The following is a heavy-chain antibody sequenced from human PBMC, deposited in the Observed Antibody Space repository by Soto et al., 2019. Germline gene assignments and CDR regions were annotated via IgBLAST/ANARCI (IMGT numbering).Heavy chain of an antibody. Sequence: EVQLLESGGGLVQPGGSLRLSCAASGFTFSSYAMSWVRQAPGKGLEWVSAISGSGGSTYYADSVKGRFTISRDNSKNTLYLQMNSLRAEDTAVYYCAKAVTTQQLVRVSYYYYYGMDVWGQGTTVTVSS. D-gene: IGHD6-13*01. CDR3: AKAVTTQQLVRVSYYYYYGMDV. V-gene: IGHV3-23*01. J-gene: IGHJ6*02. CDR1: GFTFSSYA. CDR2: ISGSGGST.